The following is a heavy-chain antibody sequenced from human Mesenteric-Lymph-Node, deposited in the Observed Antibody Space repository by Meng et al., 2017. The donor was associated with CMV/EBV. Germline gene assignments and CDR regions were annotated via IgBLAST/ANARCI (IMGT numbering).Heavy chain of an antibody. CDR2: ISSSSSYI. J-gene: IGHJ6*02. V-gene: IGHV3-21*01. CDR1: GFIFSNYV. D-gene: IGHD2-15*01. Sequence: GGSLRLSCVASGFIFSNYVMNWVRQAPGKGLEWVSSISSSSSYIYYADSVKGRFTISRDNAKNSLYLQMNSLRAEDTAVYYCAREQDDYYYYGMDVWGQGTTVTVSS. CDR3: AREQDDYYYYGMDV.